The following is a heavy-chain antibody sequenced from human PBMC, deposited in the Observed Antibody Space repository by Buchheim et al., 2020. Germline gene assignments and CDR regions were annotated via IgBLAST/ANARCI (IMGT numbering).Heavy chain of an antibody. CDR2: IYYSGRT. J-gene: IGHJ4*02. D-gene: IGHD1-26*01. Sequence: QVQLQESGPGLVKPSETLSLTCTVSGYSISSGYYWGWIRQPPGKGLEWIGTIYYSGRTYYNSPLKSRVTISLDTSKNQFSLKLSSVTAADTAVYFCARTGSGYYFDYWGQGIL. V-gene: IGHV4-38-2*02. CDR1: GYSISSGYY. CDR3: ARTGSGYYFDY.